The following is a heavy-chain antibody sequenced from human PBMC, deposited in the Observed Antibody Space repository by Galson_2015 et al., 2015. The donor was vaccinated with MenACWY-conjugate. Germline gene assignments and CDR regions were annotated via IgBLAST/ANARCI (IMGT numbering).Heavy chain of an antibody. J-gene: IGHJ4*02. CDR1: GFIFSTYW. Sequence: SLRLACAASGFIFSTYWMHWVRQAPGEGLVWVSRITPGGSSTTYADSVKDRFTVSRDNAKNTLYLQMNSLGPEDAAVFYCAKTRGASFYFDSWGQGTLVTVSS. CDR2: ITPGGSST. V-gene: IGHV3-74*01. CDR3: AKTRGASFYFDS. D-gene: IGHD1-26*01.